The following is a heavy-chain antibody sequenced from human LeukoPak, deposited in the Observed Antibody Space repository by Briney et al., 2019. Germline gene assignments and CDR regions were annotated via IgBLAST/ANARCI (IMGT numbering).Heavy chain of an antibody. CDR2: INPNSGGT. V-gene: IGHV1-2*06. CDR3: ARDQRGHSSGYYYLMNY. CDR1: GYTFTRYY. J-gene: IGHJ4*02. D-gene: IGHD3-22*01. Sequence: GASVKVSCKASGYTFTRYYMHWVRQAPGQGLEWMGRINPNSGGTNYAQKFQGRVTMTRDTSISTAYMELSRLRSDDTAVYYCARDQRGHSSGYYYLMNYWGQGTLVTVSS.